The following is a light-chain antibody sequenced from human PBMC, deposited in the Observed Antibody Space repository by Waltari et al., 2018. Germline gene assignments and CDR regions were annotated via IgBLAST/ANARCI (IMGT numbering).Light chain of an antibody. CDR2: HAS. Sequence: EIVLTQSPATLSLSPGERATLSCRASQSVYTFLAWYQQKPGQAPRLLIYHASNRAAGIPARSRGSGSGTDFTLTISSLEPEDSAVYYCQQRANWPPLTFGGGTKVEI. V-gene: IGKV3-11*01. CDR1: QSVYTF. CDR3: QQRANWPPLT. J-gene: IGKJ4*01.